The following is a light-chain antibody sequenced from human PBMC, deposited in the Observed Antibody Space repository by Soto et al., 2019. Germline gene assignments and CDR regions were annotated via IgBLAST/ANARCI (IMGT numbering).Light chain of an antibody. CDR2: EVN. CDR1: SSDVGAYDY. Sequence: QSALTQPASVSGSPGQSIAISCTGTSSDVGAYDYVSWYQQHPGKAPKLMIYEVNNRPSGVSNRFSGSKSGNTASLTISGLQGEDEADYYCSSYTASRAHVFGTGTKLTVL. V-gene: IGLV2-14*01. CDR3: SSYTASRAHV. J-gene: IGLJ1*01.